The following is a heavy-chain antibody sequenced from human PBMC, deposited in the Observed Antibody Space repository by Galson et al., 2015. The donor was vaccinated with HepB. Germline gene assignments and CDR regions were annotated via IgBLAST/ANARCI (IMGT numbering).Heavy chain of an antibody. V-gene: IGHV3-30*04. D-gene: IGHD6-13*01. Sequence: SLRLSCAASGFTFSSYAMHWVRQAPGKGLEWVAVISYDGSNKYYADSVKGRFTISRDNSKNTLYLQMNSLRAEDTAVYYCAREMGRYSSSWYPTKLVYDMTFDYWGQGTLVTVSS. CDR1: GFTFSSYA. CDR3: AREMGRYSSSWYPTKLVYDMTFDY. J-gene: IGHJ4*02. CDR2: ISYDGSNK.